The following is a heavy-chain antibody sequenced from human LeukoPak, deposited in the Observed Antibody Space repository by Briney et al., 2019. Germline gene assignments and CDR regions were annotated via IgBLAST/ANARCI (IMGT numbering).Heavy chain of an antibody. J-gene: IGHJ4*02. D-gene: IGHD1-26*01. CDR3: ARVSVVGAGRWDY. V-gene: IGHV1-2*02. CDR1: GYTFTGYY. Sequence: ASVKVSCKASGYTFTGYYMHWVRQAPGQGLEWMGWINPNSGGTNYAQKFQGGVTMTRDTSISTAYMELSRLRSDDTAVYYCARVSVVGAGRWDYWGQGTLVTVSS. CDR2: INPNSGGT.